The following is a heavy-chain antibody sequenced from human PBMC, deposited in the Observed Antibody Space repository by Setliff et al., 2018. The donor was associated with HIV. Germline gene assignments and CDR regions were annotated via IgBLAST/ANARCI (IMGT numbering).Heavy chain of an antibody. CDR2: IYTSGST. CDR1: GGSISSYY. Sequence: SETLSLTCTVSGGSISSYYWSWIRQPSGKGLEWIGYIYTSGSTNYNPSLKSRVTISVDTSKNQFSLKLSSVTAADTAVYYCARAVVTAVKFDYWGQGTLVTVSS. V-gene: IGHV4-4*09. CDR3: ARAVVTAVKFDY. D-gene: IGHD2-21*02. J-gene: IGHJ4*02.